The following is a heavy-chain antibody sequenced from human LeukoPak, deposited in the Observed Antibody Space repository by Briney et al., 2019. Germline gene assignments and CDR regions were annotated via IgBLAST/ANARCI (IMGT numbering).Heavy chain of an antibody. CDR2: INPNSGGT. CDR1: GYTFTGYY. Sequence: ASVKVSCKASGYTFTGYYMHWVRQAPGRGLEWMGWINPNSGGTNYAQKFQGRVTMTRDTSISTAYMELSRLRSDDTAVYYCARDLSGYCSGGSCPHAEYFQHWGQGTLVTVSS. V-gene: IGHV1-2*02. CDR3: ARDLSGYCSGGSCPHAEYFQH. J-gene: IGHJ1*01. D-gene: IGHD2-15*01.